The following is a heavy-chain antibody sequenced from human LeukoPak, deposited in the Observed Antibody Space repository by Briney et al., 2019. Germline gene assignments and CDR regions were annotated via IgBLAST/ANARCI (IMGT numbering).Heavy chain of an antibody. CDR1: GGSISSYY. CDR3: ARAISYYGSGSYYGDSYYFDY. J-gene: IGHJ4*02. Sequence: SETLSLTCTVSGGSISSYYWSWIRQPPGKGLEWIGYIYYSGSTNYDPSLKSRVTISVDTSKNQFSLKLSSVTAADTAVYYCARAISYYGSGSYYGDSYYFDYWGQGTLVTVSS. CDR2: IYYSGST. D-gene: IGHD3-10*01. V-gene: IGHV4-59*01.